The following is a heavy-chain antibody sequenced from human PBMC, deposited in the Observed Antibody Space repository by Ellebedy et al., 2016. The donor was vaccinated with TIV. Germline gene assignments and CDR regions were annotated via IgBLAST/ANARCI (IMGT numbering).Heavy chain of an antibody. V-gene: IGHV1-2*02. D-gene: IGHD4/OR15-4a*01. CDR3: ARVLRATSGMDV. J-gene: IGHJ6*02. CDR2: INPDSGGT. Sequence: ASVKVSCKTSGYIFTAYYMHWVRQAPGQGLEWMGWINPDSGGTNLPQQFQGRVTMTRDTSVNTAYMELSRLQSDDTAVYYCARVLRATSGMDVWGQGTTVTVS. CDR1: GYIFTAYY.